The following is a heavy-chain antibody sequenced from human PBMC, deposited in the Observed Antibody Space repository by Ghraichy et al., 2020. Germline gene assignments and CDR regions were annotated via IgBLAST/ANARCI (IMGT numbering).Heavy chain of an antibody. D-gene: IGHD4-17*01. Sequence: LSLTCAASGFTLTYHWMNWVRQTPGKGLEWVANIGGDGNEKAYADSVKGRFTISRDNAKNSLFLQMNSLRVDDTAVYYGGRVESGHVTGDLIDYWGQGTLVTVSS. CDR3: GRVESGHVTGDLIDY. V-gene: IGHV3-7*01. CDR2: IGGDGNEK. CDR1: GFTLTYHW. J-gene: IGHJ4*02.